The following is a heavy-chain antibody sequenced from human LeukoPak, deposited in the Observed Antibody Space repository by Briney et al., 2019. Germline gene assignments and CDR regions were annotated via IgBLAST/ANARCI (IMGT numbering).Heavy chain of an antibody. Sequence: GGSLRLSCAASGFTFSSYAMIWVRQAPGKRLEWVSAISGSGGSTYYADSVKGRFTISRDNSKNTLYLQMNSLRAEDTAVYYCAKYDSSGIDYFDYWGQGTLVTVSS. CDR1: GFTFSSYA. CDR3: AKYDSSGIDYFDY. V-gene: IGHV3-23*01. CDR2: ISGSGGST. J-gene: IGHJ4*02. D-gene: IGHD3-22*01.